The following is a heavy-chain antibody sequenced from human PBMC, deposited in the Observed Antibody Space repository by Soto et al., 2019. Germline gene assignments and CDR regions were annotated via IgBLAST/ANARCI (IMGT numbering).Heavy chain of an antibody. D-gene: IGHD3-10*01. J-gene: IGHJ4*02. V-gene: IGHV3-11*01. CDR3: VRDSRVYYGSGSSVDG. CDR2: ISSSGNTV. CDR1: GFTFSDYY. Sequence: GGSLRLSCAASGFTFSDYYMSWIRQAPGKGLEWVSYISSSGNTVYYADSVEGRFTISRDNAQNSVHLQMNSLRAEDTAVYYCVRDSRVYYGSGSSVDGWGQGTLVTVSS.